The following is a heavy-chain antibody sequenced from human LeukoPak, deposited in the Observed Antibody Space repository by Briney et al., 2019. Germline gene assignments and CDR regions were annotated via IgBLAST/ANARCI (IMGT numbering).Heavy chain of an antibody. D-gene: IGHD6-13*01. V-gene: IGHV1-2*02. Sequence: ASVKVSCKASGYTFTGYYMHWVRQAPGQGLEWMGWINPNSGDTNFAQKFRGRVTMTRDTSISTAYMELSRLRSDDTAVYYCARVPVGSSSWYVPGEYFQHWGQGTLVTVSS. CDR3: ARVPVGSSSWYVPGEYFQH. CDR1: GYTFTGYY. J-gene: IGHJ1*01. CDR2: INPNSGDT.